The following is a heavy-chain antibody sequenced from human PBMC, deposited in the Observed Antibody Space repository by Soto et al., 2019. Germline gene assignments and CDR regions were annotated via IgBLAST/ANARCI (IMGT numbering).Heavy chain of an antibody. CDR1: GFTFSSYA. V-gene: IGHV3-23*01. J-gene: IGHJ4*02. Sequence: PGGSLRLSYAASGFTFSSYAMSWARQAPGKGLEWVSALSGSGGSTYYAGSVKGRFNISRDNSKNALYLEMTSLRAEDTAVYYCARDNCGYDFDYWGQGTVVAVSS. D-gene: IGHD3-16*01. CDR2: LSGSGGST. CDR3: ARDNCGYDFDY.